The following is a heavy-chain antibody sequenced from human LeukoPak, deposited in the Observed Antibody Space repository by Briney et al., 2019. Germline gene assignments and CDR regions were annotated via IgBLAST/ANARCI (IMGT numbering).Heavy chain of an antibody. D-gene: IGHD2-15*01. CDR1: GASISSSY. V-gene: IGHV4-59*01. J-gene: IGHJ4*02. CDR2: IYYSGSS. Sequence: SETLSLTCTVSGASISSSYWSWIRQPPGKGLEWIGYIYYSGSSSYNPSLKSRVTISVDTSKNQFSLKLSSVTAADTAVYYCARAVVVAAAIFDYWGQGTLVTVSS. CDR3: ARAVVVAAAIFDY.